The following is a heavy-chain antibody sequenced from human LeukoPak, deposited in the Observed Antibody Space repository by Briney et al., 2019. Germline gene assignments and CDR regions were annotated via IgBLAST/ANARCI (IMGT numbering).Heavy chain of an antibody. V-gene: IGHV3-23*01. CDR1: GFTFSNYA. Sequence: PGGSLRLSCAASGFTFSNYAMNWVRQAPGKGLEWVSGISGSRGTTYYADSVKGRFTISRNNSKNTLYLQMNSLRVEDTAVYYCAKAGRSSYDSTCYFDYWGQGTLVTVSS. CDR2: ISGSRGTT. D-gene: IGHD3-22*01. J-gene: IGHJ4*02. CDR3: AKAGRSSYDSTCYFDY.